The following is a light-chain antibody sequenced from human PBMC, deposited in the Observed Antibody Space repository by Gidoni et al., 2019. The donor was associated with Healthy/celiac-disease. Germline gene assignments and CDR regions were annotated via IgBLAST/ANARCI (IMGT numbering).Light chain of an antibody. CDR3: CSYAGSYTLEV. CDR2: DVS. V-gene: IGLV2-11*01. CDR1: SSDVGGYIY. J-gene: IGLJ2*01. Sequence: QSALTQPRSVSGSPGQPVTISCTGTSSDVGGYIYVSWYQQHPGKAPKLMIYDVSKRPSGVPDRFSGSKSGNTASLTISGLQAEDEADYYCCSYAGSYTLEVFGGGTKLTVL.